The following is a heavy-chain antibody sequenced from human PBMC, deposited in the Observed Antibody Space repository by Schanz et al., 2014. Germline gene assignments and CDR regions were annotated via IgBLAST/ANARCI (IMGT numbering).Heavy chain of an antibody. CDR1: GGSIRSGTYY. CDR3: ARDSLRGATGGYGMDV. D-gene: IGHD2-8*02. J-gene: IGHJ6*02. CDR2: VFPNGIT. Sequence: QVQLQESGPGLVKPSQTLSLTCTVSGGSIRSGTYYWSWIRQPAGKALEWVGRVFPNGITNYNPSLKSRVAISLDTSKTQFSLTRPSLTAADTAVYYCARDSLRGATGGYGMDVWGQGTLVTVSS. V-gene: IGHV4-61*02.